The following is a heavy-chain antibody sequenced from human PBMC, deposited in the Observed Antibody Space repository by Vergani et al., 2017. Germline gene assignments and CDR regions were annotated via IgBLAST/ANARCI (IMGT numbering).Heavy chain of an antibody. V-gene: IGHV3-73*01. J-gene: IGHJ6*01. D-gene: IGHD4-17*01. CDR1: GFSFNTYG. CDR3: TRQGNYGDVDFFYAMDV. Sequence: VQLVETGGGVVQPGGSLRLYCATSGFSFNTYGAHWVRQAPGKELEWIGRIRSQPNSHATAYGVSMKGKFTISRDDSKNTAFLLMHSLTTEDTAVYYCTRQGNYGDVDFFYAMDVWGPGTTVTVSS. CDR2: IRSQPNSHAT.